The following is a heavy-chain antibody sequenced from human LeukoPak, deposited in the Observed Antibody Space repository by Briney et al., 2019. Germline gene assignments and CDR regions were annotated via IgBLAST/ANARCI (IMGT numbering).Heavy chain of an antibody. Sequence: GGCLRVSRAASGFTFSSDRMNWVRQALGKGREWGSSISSSSRDIYYADSVKGRFTISRDNAKNSGYLQINSLGAGDTAVYYCARDGRPYRGGGGDYFDYWGQGTLVTVSS. CDR1: GFTFSSDR. CDR3: ARDGRPYRGGGGDYFDY. CDR2: ISSSSRDI. J-gene: IGHJ4*02. D-gene: IGHD3-16*01. V-gene: IGHV3-21*04.